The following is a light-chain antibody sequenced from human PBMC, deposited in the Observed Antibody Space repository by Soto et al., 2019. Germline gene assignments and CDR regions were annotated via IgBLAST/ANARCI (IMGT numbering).Light chain of an antibody. V-gene: IGLV2-14*03. Sequence: QSALTHPASVSGSLGQSIPISCTGTSNVVGAYNYVSWYLHHPGKAPQLMIYDVSNRPSGVSNRFSGSSSGYTASLTISGLQAEDEADYYCSSYTSSSTLVFGTGTKVTVL. CDR2: DVS. J-gene: IGLJ1*01. CDR3: SSYTSSSTLV. CDR1: SNVVGAYNY.